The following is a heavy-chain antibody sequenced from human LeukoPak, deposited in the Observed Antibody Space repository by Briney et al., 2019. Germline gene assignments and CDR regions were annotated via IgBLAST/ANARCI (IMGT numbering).Heavy chain of an antibody. CDR3: ARDMYSSSLGYYYYYYGMDV. Sequence: GGSLRLSCAASGFTVSSNYMSWVRQAPGKGLEWVSSISSSSSYIYYADSVKGRFTISRDNAKNSLYLQMNSLRAEDTAVYYCARDMYSSSLGYYYYYYGMDVWGQGTTVTVSS. V-gene: IGHV3-21*01. CDR1: GFTVSSNY. J-gene: IGHJ6*02. CDR2: ISSSSSYI. D-gene: IGHD6-13*01.